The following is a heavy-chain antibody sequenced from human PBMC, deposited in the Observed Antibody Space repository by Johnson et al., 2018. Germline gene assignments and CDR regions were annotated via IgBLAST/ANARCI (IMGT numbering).Heavy chain of an antibody. J-gene: IGHJ3*01. CDR2: ISGGGGDT. CDR3: AKMWRFGPGGALDG. CDR1: GFTFSDYV. D-gene: IGHD2-21*01. V-gene: IGHV3-23*04. Sequence: EVQLVESGGGLVQPGGSLRLSCAASGFTFSDYVMAWVRQAPGKGLEWVSTISGGGGDTYYADSVKGRFTISRGNSKNSLYLQMNGLKAEDTAVYYCAKMWRFGPGGALDGWGQGTVVTVSS.